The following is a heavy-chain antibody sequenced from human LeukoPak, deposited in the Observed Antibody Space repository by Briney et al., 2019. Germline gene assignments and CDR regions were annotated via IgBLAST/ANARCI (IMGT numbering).Heavy chain of an antibody. CDR1: GFTFSSST. D-gene: IGHD4/OR15-4a*01. CDR3: VRIPNSANFPNWFDP. Sequence: PGGSLRLSCAASGFTFSSSTMNWVRQAPGKGLEWVSSISGSSDYIYYADSVKGRFTISRDNAKNSLYLQMNSLRAEDTALYYCVRIPNSANFPNWFDPWGQGTLVTVSS. CDR2: ISGSSDYI. V-gene: IGHV3-21*01. J-gene: IGHJ5*02.